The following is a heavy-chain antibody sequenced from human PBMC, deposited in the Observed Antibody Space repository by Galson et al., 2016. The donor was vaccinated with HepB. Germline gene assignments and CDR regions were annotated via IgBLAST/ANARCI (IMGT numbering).Heavy chain of an antibody. CDR1: GFTFSNYG. CDR2: INYRGST. Sequence: LRLSCAGSGFTFSNYGMSWVRQAPGKGLEWIAYINYRGSTNDNPSLKSRVTISVDTSKNQFSLKLSSVTAAGTAVYYCARVDSSSSGLQFDYWGQGTLSPSPQ. J-gene: IGHJ4*02. V-gene: IGHV4-59*01. CDR3: ARVDSSSSGLQFDY. D-gene: IGHD6-6*01.